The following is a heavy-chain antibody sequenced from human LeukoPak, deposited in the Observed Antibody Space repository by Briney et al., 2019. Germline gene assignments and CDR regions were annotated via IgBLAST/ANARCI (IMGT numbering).Heavy chain of an antibody. CDR2: IWHDGSNK. J-gene: IGHJ4*02. D-gene: IGHD2-15*01. Sequence: GGSLRLSCAASGFTFSTYAMHWVRQAPGKGLEWVAVIWHDGSNKYYADSVKGRLTISRDNSKNTLCLQMDSLRAEDTAVYYCARSQYCSGGSCYRLGDYWGQGTLVTVSS. CDR1: GFTFSTYA. V-gene: IGHV3-33*01. CDR3: ARSQYCSGGSCYRLGDY.